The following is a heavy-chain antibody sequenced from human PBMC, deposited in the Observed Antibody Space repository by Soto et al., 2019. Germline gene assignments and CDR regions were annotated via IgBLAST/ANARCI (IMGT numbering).Heavy chain of an antibody. CDR1: GGTFSSYV. V-gene: IGHV1-69*12. Sequence: QVQLVQSGAEVKKPGSSVKVSCKASGGTFSSYVISWVRQAPGQGLEWMGGIIPIFGTANYAQKFQGRVTITADESTSTAYMELSSLRSEDTAVYYCARDDDYGSGGVFDYWGQGTLVTVSS. CDR3: ARDDDYGSGGVFDY. D-gene: IGHD3-10*01. J-gene: IGHJ4*02. CDR2: IIPIFGTA.